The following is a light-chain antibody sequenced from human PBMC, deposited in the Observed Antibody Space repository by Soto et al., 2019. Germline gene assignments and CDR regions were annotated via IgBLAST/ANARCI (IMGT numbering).Light chain of an antibody. J-gene: IGKJ4*01. CDR1: QSVSSY. CDR2: DAS. Sequence: EIVLTQSPATLSLSPGERATLSCRASQSVSSYLAWYQQKPCQAPRLHIYDASNRATGIPARFSGSGSGTDFTLTISSLEPEDVAVYYCQQRSNWLTFGGGTKVEIK. V-gene: IGKV3-11*01. CDR3: QQRSNWLT.